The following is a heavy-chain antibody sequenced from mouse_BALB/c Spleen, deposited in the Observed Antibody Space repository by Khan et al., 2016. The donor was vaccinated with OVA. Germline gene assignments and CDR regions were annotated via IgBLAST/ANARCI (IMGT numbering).Heavy chain of an antibody. CDR2: IYPGNGDT. V-gene: IGHV1-12*01. Sequence: QVQLQQSGAELVKPGASVKMSCKASGYTFTSYNMHWVKQTPGQGLEWIGAIYPGNGDTSYNQKFKGKATLTADKSSSTAYMPLSSLTSEASAVFFWGRGGGGWYIDVWGAGTTVTVSS. CDR3: GRGGGGWYIDV. J-gene: IGHJ1*01. CDR1: GYTFTSYN.